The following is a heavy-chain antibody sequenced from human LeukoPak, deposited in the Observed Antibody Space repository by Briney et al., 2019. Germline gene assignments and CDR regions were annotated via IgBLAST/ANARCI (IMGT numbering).Heavy chain of an antibody. CDR1: GYTFTSYY. D-gene: IGHD6-13*01. CDR2: INPNSGGT. Sequence: ASVKVSCKASGYTFTSYYMHWVRQAPGQGLEWMGWINPNSGGTNYAQKFQGWVTMTRDTSISTAYMELSRLRSDDTAVYYCARAKAAGLYGMDVWGHGTTVTVSS. CDR3: ARAKAAGLYGMDV. V-gene: IGHV1-2*04. J-gene: IGHJ6*02.